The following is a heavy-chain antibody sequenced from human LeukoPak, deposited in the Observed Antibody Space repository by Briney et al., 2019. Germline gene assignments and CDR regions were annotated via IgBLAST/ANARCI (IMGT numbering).Heavy chain of an antibody. J-gene: IGHJ4*02. CDR3: ARGVEPLAANTLAY. Sequence: GGSLRLSCAASGFTFSSYSMNWVRQAPGKGLEWISYISSSSSTIYYADSVKGRFTISRDNSKNTLYLEMNSLSPDDTAVYYCARGVEPLAANTLAYWGQGTLVTVSS. V-gene: IGHV3-48*01. CDR2: ISSSSSTI. CDR1: GFTFSSYS. D-gene: IGHD1-14*01.